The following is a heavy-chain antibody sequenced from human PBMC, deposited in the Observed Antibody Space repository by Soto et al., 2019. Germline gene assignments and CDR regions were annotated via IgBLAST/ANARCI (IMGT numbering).Heavy chain of an antibody. CDR2: IYYIGST. V-gene: IGHV4-59*11. J-gene: IGHJ5*02. CDR3: ARLPGGDGPP. CDR1: GGSISGHY. Sequence: SETLSLTCTVSGGSISGHYWSWIRQPPGKGLEWIGYIYYIGSTNYNPSLRSRVTISLDTSKNQVSLKLNSVTAADTAVYYCARLPGGDGPPWGQGILVTVSS. D-gene: IGHD2-21*02.